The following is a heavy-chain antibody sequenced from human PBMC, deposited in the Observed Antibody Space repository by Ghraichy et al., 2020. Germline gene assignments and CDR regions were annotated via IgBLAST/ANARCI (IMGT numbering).Heavy chain of an antibody. CDR3: ARHDYSDYVPPRWFDP. J-gene: IGHJ5*02. D-gene: IGHD4-11*01. CDR2: IYYSGST. Sequence: SETLSLTCTVSGGSIRSYTFYWGWIRQPPGKGLEWIGNIYYSGSTYYNPSLKSRVTISVDTSKNQFSLKLTSVTAADTAVYYCARHDYSDYVPPRWFDPWGQGTLVTVSS. V-gene: IGHV4-39*01. CDR1: GGSIRSYTFY.